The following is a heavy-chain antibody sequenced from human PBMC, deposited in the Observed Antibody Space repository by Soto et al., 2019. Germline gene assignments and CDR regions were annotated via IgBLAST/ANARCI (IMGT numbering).Heavy chain of an antibody. D-gene: IGHD3-3*01. Sequence: LRLSCVGSGFIFSNNAMHWVRQAPGKGLEWVAFISYDSREIFYADSVKGRLTISRDNPKNTLFLHMNSPRADDTAVYYCAIARVADSSLDHWGRGVLVT. J-gene: IGHJ4*01. V-gene: IGHV3-30*01. CDR1: GFIFSNNA. CDR2: ISYDSREI. CDR3: AIARVADSSLDH.